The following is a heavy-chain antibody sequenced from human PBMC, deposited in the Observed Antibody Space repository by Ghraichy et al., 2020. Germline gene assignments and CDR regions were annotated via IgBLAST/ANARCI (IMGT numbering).Heavy chain of an antibody. V-gene: IGHV3-74*01. D-gene: IGHD3-3*01. CDR2: IKSDGSTT. CDR1: GFSFNTYW. CDR3: ARGDGDFWALPY. Sequence: GGSLRLSCAASGFSFNTYWMHWVRQAPGKGLVWVSRIKSDGSTTNYADFVKGRFTISRDKAKSTLYLQMSSLRDDDTAVYYCARGDGDFWALPYWGLGTLITVSS. J-gene: IGHJ4*02.